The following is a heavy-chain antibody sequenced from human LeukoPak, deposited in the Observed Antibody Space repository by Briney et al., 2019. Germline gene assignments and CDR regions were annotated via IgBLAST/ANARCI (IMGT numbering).Heavy chain of an antibody. D-gene: IGHD3-22*01. CDR2: ISYDGSNK. V-gene: IGHV3-30-3*01. Sequence: GGSLRLSCAASGFTFSDYYMSWIRQAPGKGLEWVAVISYDGSNKYYADSVKGRFTISRDNSKNTLYLQMNSLRAEDTAVYYCVNYYDSSGYYYYFDYWGQGTLVTVSS. J-gene: IGHJ4*02. CDR1: GFTFSDYY. CDR3: VNYYDSSGYYYYFDY.